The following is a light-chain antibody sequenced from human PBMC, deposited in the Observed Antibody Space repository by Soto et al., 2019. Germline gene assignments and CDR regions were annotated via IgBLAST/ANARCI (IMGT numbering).Light chain of an antibody. J-gene: IGKJ2*01. V-gene: IGKV3-15*01. CDR2: GAS. CDR3: QQYNNWPPYT. CDR1: QSVSSN. Sequence: EIVMTQSPATLSVSPGERATLSCRASQSVSSNLAWYQQKPGQAPRLLIYGASTRATGIPAKFSGSGSATELTLYISGLQSEDFAVYYCQQYNNWPPYTFGQGTKLEIK.